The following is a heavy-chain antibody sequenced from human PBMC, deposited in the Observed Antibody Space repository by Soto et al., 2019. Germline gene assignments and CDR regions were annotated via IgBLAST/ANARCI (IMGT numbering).Heavy chain of an antibody. D-gene: IGHD3-22*01. J-gene: IGHJ3*02. CDR3: ARDRDSSGYSLYAFDI. CDR1: GGSISSYY. CDR2: IYTSGST. V-gene: IGHV4-4*07. Sequence: QVQLQESGPGLVKPSETLSLTCTVSGGSISSYYWSWIRQPAGKGLAWIGRIYTSGSTNYNPSLKSRVTMSVDTSKNQFSLKLSSVTAADTAVYYCARDRDSSGYSLYAFDIWGQGTMVTVSS.